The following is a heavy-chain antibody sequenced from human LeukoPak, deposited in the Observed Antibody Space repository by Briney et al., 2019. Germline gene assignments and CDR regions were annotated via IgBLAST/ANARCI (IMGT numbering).Heavy chain of an antibody. CDR2: IYHSGST. Sequence: SQTLSLTCAVSGGSISSGGYSWSWIRQPPGKGLEWIGYIYHSGSTYYNPSLKSRVTISVDRSKNQFSLKLSSVTAADTAVYYRARGGEWFGELEGNWFDPWGQGTLVTVSS. J-gene: IGHJ5*02. V-gene: IGHV4-30-2*01. CDR3: ARGGEWFGELEGNWFDP. D-gene: IGHD3-10*01. CDR1: GGSISSGGYS.